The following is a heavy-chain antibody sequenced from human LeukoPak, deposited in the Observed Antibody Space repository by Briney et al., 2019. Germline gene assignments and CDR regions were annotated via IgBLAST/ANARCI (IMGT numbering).Heavy chain of an antibody. J-gene: IGHJ6*02. CDR3: ARVRVAAAGRGMDV. V-gene: IGHV4-34*01. CDR1: GGSFSGYY. D-gene: IGHD6-13*01. CDR2: INHSGST. Sequence: PSETLSLTCAVYGGSFSGYYWSWIRQPPGKGLEWIGEINHSGSTNYNPSLKSRVTISVDTSKNQFSLKLSSVTAADTAVYYCARVRVAAAGRGMDVWGQGTTVTVSS.